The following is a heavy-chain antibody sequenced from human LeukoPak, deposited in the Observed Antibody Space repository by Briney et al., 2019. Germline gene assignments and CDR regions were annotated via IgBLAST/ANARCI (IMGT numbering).Heavy chain of an antibody. CDR3: ARYSGSRGGTIDY. D-gene: IGHD1-26*01. CDR1: GFTFSSYS. V-gene: IGHV3-21*01. CDR2: ISSSSSYI. J-gene: IGHJ4*02. Sequence: PGGSLRLSCAASGFTFSSYSMNWVRQAPGKGLEWVSSISSSSSYIYYADSVKGRFTISRDNAKNSLYLQMNSLRAEDTAVYYCARYSGSRGGTIDYWGQGTLVTVSS.